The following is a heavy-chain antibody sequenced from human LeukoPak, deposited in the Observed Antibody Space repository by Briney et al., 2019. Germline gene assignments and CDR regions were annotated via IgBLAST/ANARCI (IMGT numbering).Heavy chain of an antibody. J-gene: IGHJ4*02. CDR1: GFTFGSFA. CDR3: AKTTVGYSSGRYPGWPADS. V-gene: IGHV3-23*01. D-gene: IGHD6-19*01. CDR2: IVGSGGIT. Sequence: PGGSLRLSCVASGFTFGSFAMYWVRQAPGKGLEWVSGIVGSGGITYYADSVQGRFTISRDNSKNTVYLQMNSLRDEDTAIYYCAKTTVGYSSGRYPGWPADSWGQRAPVIVSS.